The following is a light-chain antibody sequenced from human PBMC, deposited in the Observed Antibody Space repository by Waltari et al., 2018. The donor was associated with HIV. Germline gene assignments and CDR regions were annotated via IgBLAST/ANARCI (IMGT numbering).Light chain of an antibody. V-gene: IGLV2-14*01. CDR1: STDVGSYNL. CDR2: EVS. CDR3: TSRTTNGARWV. Sequence: QSALTQPASVSGSPGQSITISCTGTSTDVGSYNLVSWYQHHPGKAPKLIIYEVSYRPSGVSNRFSGSKSDNTASLTISGLQTGDEADYYCTSRTTNGARWVFGGGTQLTVL. J-gene: IGLJ3*02.